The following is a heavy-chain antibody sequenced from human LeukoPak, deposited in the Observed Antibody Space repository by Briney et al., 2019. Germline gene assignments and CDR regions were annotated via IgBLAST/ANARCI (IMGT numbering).Heavy chain of an antibody. CDR1: GGSIRTYY. CDR2: IDGSGST. J-gene: IGHJ4*02. V-gene: IGHV4-4*07. Sequence: SETLSLTCTVSGGSIRTYYWNWIRQPAGKGLEWIGRIDGSGSTTFSPSLRSRVTMSVDSSKSQISLNLNSVTAADTAMYYCARSPLSSSGWYRADYWGQGTLVIVSS. D-gene: IGHD6-19*01. CDR3: ARSPLSSSGWYRADY.